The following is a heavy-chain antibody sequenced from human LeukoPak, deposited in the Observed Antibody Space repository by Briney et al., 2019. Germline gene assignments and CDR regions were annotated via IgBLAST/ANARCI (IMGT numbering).Heavy chain of an antibody. Sequence: GGSLRLSCAASGFTVSSNYMSWVRQAPGKGLEWVSVIYSGGSTYYADSVKGRFTISRDNSKNTLYLQMNSLRAEDTAVYYCARGDTAMATITYSDYWGQGTLVTVSS. D-gene: IGHD5-18*01. CDR1: GFTVSSNY. CDR2: IYSGGST. CDR3: ARGDTAMATITYSDY. V-gene: IGHV3-53*01. J-gene: IGHJ4*02.